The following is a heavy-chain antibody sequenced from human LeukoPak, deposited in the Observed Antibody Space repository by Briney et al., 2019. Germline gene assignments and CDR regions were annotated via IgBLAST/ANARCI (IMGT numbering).Heavy chain of an antibody. CDR3: ARCGQLAFVVPEY. CDR2: ISYDGSNK. J-gene: IGHJ4*02. D-gene: IGHD6-6*01. Sequence: QPGRSLRLSCAASGFTFSSYAMHWVRQAPGKGLEWVAVISYDGSNKYYADSVKGRFIISRDNSKNTLYLQMNSLRAEDTAVYYCARCGQLAFVVPEYWGQGTLVTVSS. CDR1: GFTFSSYA. V-gene: IGHV3-30*01.